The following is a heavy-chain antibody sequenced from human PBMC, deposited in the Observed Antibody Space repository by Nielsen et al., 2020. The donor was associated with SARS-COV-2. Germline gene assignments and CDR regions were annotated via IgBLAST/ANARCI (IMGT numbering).Heavy chain of an antibody. J-gene: IGHJ6*02. Sequence: ASVKVSCKASGYTFTSYGISWVRQAPGQGLEWMGWISAYNGNTNYAQKFQGRVTITRDTSASTAYMELSSLRSEDTAVYYCARDGGGAGYCSGGSCPAASDYYYGMDVWGQGTTVTVSS. CDR2: ISAYNGNT. CDR3: ARDGGGAGYCSGGSCPAASDYYYGMDV. V-gene: IGHV1-18*01. D-gene: IGHD2-15*01. CDR1: GYTFTSYG.